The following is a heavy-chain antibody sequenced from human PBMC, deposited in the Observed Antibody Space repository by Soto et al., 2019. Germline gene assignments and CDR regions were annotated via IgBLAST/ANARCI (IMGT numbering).Heavy chain of an antibody. V-gene: IGHV3-7*01. CDR3: ARDGGYGSGSFYYYYYGMDV. J-gene: IGHJ6*02. CDR1: GFTFSSYW. Sequence: GGSLRLSCAVSGFTFSSYWMSWVRQAPGKGLEWVANIKQDGSEKYYVDSVKGRFTISRDNAKNSLYLQMNSLRAEDTAVYYCARDGGYGSGSFYYYYYGMDVWGQGTTVTVSS. CDR2: IKQDGSEK. D-gene: IGHD3-10*01.